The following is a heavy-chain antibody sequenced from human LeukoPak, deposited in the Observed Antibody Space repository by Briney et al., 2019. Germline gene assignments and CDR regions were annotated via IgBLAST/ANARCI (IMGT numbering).Heavy chain of an antibody. D-gene: IGHD6-13*01. CDR1: EYTFSVYH. CDR2: INPNSGDT. V-gene: IGHV1-2*02. J-gene: IGHJ4*02. Sequence: GASVKVSCKASEYTFSVYHIHWVRLAPGQGLEWMAWINPNSGDTNYAQKFQGRVTMTRDTSISTVYMEVNSLKFDDTAVYYCALIPGGSWACDFWGQGTLDTVSS. CDR3: ALIPGGSWACDF.